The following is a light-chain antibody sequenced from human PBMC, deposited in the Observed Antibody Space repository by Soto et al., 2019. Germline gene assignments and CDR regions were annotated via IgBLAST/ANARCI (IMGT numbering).Light chain of an antibody. Sequence: QSALTQPASVSGSPGQSISISCTGTSSDVGTYNYVSWYQQYPGKAPKLLIYAVSYRPSGVSDRFSGSKSGNTASLTISGLQAEDEADYYCQSYDSSTPWVFGGGTKLTVL. CDR1: SSDVGTYNY. CDR2: AVS. V-gene: IGLV2-14*01. CDR3: QSYDSSTPWV. J-gene: IGLJ3*02.